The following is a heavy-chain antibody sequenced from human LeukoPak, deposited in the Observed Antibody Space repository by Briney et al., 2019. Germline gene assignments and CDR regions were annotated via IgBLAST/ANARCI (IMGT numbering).Heavy chain of an antibody. CDR1: GFTFSSYA. CDR2: ISGSGGST. Sequence: PGGSLRLSCTASGFTFSSYAMSWVRQAPGKGLEWVSTISGSGGSTYNADSVKGRFTISRDNSKNTLYLQMNSLRAEDTAVYYCAKVASKEIRLGELPFFDSWGQGTLVTVSS. J-gene: IGHJ4*02. V-gene: IGHV3-23*01. D-gene: IGHD3-16*02. CDR3: AKVASKEIRLGELPFFDS.